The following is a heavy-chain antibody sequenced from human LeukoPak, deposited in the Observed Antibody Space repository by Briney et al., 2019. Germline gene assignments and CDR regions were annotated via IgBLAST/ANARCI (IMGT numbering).Heavy chain of an antibody. Sequence: SETLSLTCVVSNSISNWCSWVRQPPGKGLEWIGEIYHTGTTNYNPSLKSRVTISVDKSKNQFSLELSSVTAADTAIYNCARVHSVSFGFGFWGQGTLVTVSS. J-gene: IGHJ4*02. CDR2: IYHTGTT. V-gene: IGHV4-4*02. CDR1: NSISNW. CDR3: ARVHSVSFGFGF. D-gene: IGHD1-26*01.